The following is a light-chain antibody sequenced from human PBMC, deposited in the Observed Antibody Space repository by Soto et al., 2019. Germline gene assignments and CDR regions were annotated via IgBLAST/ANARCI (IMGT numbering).Light chain of an antibody. CDR3: QQYNNWPYT. CDR1: QSVSNK. CDR2: GAS. Sequence: EIVMTQSPATLSMSPGERATLSCKASQSVSNKLDWYQQKPGQAPRLLIYGASTRATGIPDRFSGSGSGTEYTLTISSLQSEDFAVYYCQQYNNWPYTFGQGTKLEIK. J-gene: IGKJ2*01. V-gene: IGKV3-15*01.